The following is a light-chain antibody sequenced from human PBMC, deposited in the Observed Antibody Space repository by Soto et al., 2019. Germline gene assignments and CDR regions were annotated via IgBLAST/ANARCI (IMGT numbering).Light chain of an antibody. J-gene: IGKJ4*01. Sequence: ASQITQSPSSLSASVGDRVTITCRESQGLRNDLGWYQQKPGKAPKLLIYAASSLQSGVPSRFSGSGSGTDFTLTISSLQPEEFATYYCLQDYNYPLTFGGGTKGEIK. CDR2: AAS. CDR3: LQDYNYPLT. V-gene: IGKV1-6*01. CDR1: QGLRND.